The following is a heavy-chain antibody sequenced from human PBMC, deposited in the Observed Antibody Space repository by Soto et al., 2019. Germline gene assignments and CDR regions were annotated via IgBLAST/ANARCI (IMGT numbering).Heavy chain of an antibody. V-gene: IGHV6-1*01. CDR1: GGSVSSNSAA. J-gene: IGHJ6*02. CDR2: TYYRSKWYN. CDR3: ARTPSGSPVYYYGMDV. Sequence: XQTLSLTCAISGGSVSSNSAAWNLIRQSPSRGLEWLGRTYYRSKWYNDYAVSVKSRITINPDTSKNQFSLQLNSVTPEDTAVYYCARTPSGSPVYYYGMDVWGQGTTVTVSS. D-gene: IGHD1-26*01.